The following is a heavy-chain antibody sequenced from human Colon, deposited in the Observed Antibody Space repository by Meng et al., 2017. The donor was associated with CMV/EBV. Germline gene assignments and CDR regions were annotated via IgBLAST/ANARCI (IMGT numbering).Heavy chain of an antibody. Sequence: GESLKISCAGSPFNVVNTYMSWVRQAPGKGLEWVALIYSGGPMHYADSVKGRFTISRDNSKNILYLQMNSLRADDTAVYYCARGSGPLFSGAFDIWGQGTMVTVSS. CDR3: ARGSGPLFSGAFDI. J-gene: IGHJ3*02. CDR1: PFNVVNTY. D-gene: IGHD3-10*02. CDR2: IYSGGPM. V-gene: IGHV3-53*01.